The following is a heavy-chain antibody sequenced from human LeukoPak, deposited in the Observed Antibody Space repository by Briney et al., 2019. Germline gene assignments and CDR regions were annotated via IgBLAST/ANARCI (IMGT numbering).Heavy chain of an antibody. V-gene: IGHV4-39*07. CDR1: GGSISSSSYY. Sequence: SETLSLTCTVSGGSISSSSYYWGWIRQPPGKGLEWIGSIYYSGSTYYNLSLKSRVTISVDTSKNQFSLKLSSVTAADTAVYYCARVDVVVTRGFDYWGQGTLVTVSS. J-gene: IGHJ4*02. CDR2: IYYSGST. CDR3: ARVDVVVTRGFDY. D-gene: IGHD2-21*02.